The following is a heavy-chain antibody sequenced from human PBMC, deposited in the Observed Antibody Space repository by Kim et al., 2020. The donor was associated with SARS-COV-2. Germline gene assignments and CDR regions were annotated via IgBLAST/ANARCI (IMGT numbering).Heavy chain of an antibody. J-gene: IGHJ2*01. CDR3: VYSNGGSYRYWYFDL. D-gene: IGHD1-26*01. V-gene: IGHV3-64D*06. CDR1: GFTFSSYA. Sequence: GGSLRLSCSASGFTFSSYAMHWVRQAPGKGLEYVSAISSNGGSTYYADSVKGRFAISRDNSKNTLYLQMSSLRAEDTAVYYCVYSNGGSYRYWYFDLWGRGTLVTVSS. CDR2: ISSNGGST.